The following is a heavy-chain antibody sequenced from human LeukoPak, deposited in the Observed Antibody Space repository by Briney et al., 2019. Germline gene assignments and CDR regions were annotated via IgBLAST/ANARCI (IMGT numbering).Heavy chain of an antibody. D-gene: IGHD6-25*01. Sequence: PSETLSLTCAVYGGSFSGYYWNWIRQPPGKGLEWIWEINRSGSTNYNPSLKSRVTISVDTSKNQFSLKLSSVTAADTAVYYCARGLKRHYYYYGMDVWGQGTTVTVSS. CDR1: GGSFSGYY. CDR3: ARGLKRHYYYYGMDV. J-gene: IGHJ6*02. CDR2: INRSGST. V-gene: IGHV4-34*01.